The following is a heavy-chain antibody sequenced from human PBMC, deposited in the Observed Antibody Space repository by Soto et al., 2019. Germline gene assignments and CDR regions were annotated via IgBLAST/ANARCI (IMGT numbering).Heavy chain of an antibody. CDR2: IYYSGST. Sequence: QVQLQESGPGLVKPSETLSLTCTVSGGSISSYYWSWIRQPPGKGLEWIGYIYYSGSTNYNPSLKIRVTIAVATSKNQFALKLDSMPAADTAVYYCARHNYGSGSTYFDYWGQGTLVTVSS. J-gene: IGHJ4*02. V-gene: IGHV4-59*08. CDR3: ARHNYGSGSTYFDY. D-gene: IGHD3-10*01. CDR1: GGSISSYY.